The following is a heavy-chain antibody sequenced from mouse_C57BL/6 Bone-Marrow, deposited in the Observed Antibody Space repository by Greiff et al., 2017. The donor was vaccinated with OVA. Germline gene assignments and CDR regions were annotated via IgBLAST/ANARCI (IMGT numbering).Heavy chain of an antibody. CDR2: ISNGGGST. J-gene: IGHJ4*01. CDR3: ARQGIS. Sequence: DVKLVESGGGLVQPGGSLKLSCAASGFTFSDYYMYWVRQTPEKRLEWVAYISNGGGSTYYPDTVKGRFTISRDNAKNTLYLQMSRLKSEDTAMYYCARQGISWGQGTSVTVSS. V-gene: IGHV5-12*01. CDR1: GFTFSDYY.